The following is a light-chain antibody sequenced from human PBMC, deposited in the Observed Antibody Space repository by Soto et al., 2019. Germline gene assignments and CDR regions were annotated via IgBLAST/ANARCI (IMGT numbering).Light chain of an antibody. CDR1: SSDVGGYNY. J-gene: IGLJ2*01. V-gene: IGLV2-8*01. Sequence: QSALTQPPSASGSPGQSVTISCTGTSSDVGGYNYVSWYQQHPGKAPKLMNYEVSKRPSGVPDRFSGSKSGNTASLRVSGLQAEDEADYYCSSYAGSNIVVFGGGTKLTVL. CDR3: SSYAGSNIVV. CDR2: EVS.